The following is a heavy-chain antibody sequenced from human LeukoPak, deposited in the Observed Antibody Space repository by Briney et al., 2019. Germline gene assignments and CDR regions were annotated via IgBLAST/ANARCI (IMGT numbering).Heavy chain of an antibody. Sequence: EASVKVSCKTSGYTFTNYGISWVRQAPGQGLEWMGWISAYNGHTKYAQKFQGRVTMTTDTPTSTAYMEVRGLRSDDTAVFYCARGLPPRRNYDSNGYYSYYFDYWGQGTLVTVSS. CDR2: ISAYNGHT. CDR3: ARGLPPRRNYDSNGYYSYYFDY. J-gene: IGHJ4*02. D-gene: IGHD3-22*01. CDR1: GYTFTNYG. V-gene: IGHV1-18*01.